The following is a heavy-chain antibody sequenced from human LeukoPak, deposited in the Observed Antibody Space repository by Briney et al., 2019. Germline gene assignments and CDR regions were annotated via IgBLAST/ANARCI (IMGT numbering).Heavy chain of an antibody. V-gene: IGHV1-3*01. CDR3: ARDSGSGNNDY. CDR2: ISAGNGNT. CDR1: GYTFTSYA. D-gene: IGHD1-26*01. J-gene: IGHJ4*02. Sequence: ASVKVSCKASGYTFTSYAIHWVRQAPGQRLEWMGWISAGNGNTKYSQNFQGRVTYISNTSATTAFMELSSLRSEDAAVYYCARDSGSGNNDYWGQGTLVTVSS.